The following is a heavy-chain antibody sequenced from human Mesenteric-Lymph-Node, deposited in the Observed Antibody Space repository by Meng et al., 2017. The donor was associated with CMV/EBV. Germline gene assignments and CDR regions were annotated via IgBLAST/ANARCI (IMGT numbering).Heavy chain of an antibody. CDR2: ITPFSGLP. D-gene: IGHD2-21*01. CDR3: AREAWTPHSGRLSYFDS. Sequence: SVKVSCKASGGTFGSYSISWLRLAPGQGLEWMGGITPFSGLPQYAQNFRGFRGRQPRLTITTTESKTAVYMDLNSLTSGDTAVYFCAREAWTPHSGRLSYFDSWGQGTLVTVSS. J-gene: IGHJ4*02. CDR1: GGTFGSYS. V-gene: IGHV1-69*05.